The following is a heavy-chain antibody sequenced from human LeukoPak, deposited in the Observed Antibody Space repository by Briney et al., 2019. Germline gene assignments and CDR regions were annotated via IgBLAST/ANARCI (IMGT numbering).Heavy chain of an antibody. CDR1: GGSFSGYY. CDR3: ARLTTYDSSGYLAYYFDY. V-gene: IGHV4-59*12. CDR2: IYYSGST. Sequence: SETLSLTCAVYGGSFSGYYWSWIRQPPGKGLEWIGYIYYSGSTNYNPSLKSRVTISVDTSKNQFSLKLSSVTAADTAVYYCARLTTYDSSGYLAYYFDYWGQGTLVTVSS. D-gene: IGHD3-22*01. J-gene: IGHJ4*02.